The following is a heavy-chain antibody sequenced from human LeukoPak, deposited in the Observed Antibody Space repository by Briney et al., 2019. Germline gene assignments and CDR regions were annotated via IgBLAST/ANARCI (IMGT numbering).Heavy chain of an antibody. CDR2: ISDNGVGT. CDR3: AREGHSSGYCGAFDI. Sequence: GGSLRLSCEVSGITFSTSVMHWVRQGPGKGLEYVSGISDNGVGTYYASSVKGRSTISRDDSKNTLYLQMDSLKDEDMAMYYCAREGHSSGYCGAFDIWGPGTMVTVSS. V-gene: IGHV3-64*01. D-gene: IGHD3-22*01. CDR1: GITFSTSV. J-gene: IGHJ3*02.